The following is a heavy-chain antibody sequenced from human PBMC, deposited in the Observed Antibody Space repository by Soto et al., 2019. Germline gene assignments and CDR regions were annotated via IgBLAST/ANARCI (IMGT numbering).Heavy chain of an antibody. V-gene: IGHV3-7*01. D-gene: IGHD6-6*01. CDR1: GFTFSASW. CDR2: INTDGSEK. J-gene: IGHJ4*02. Sequence: PGGSLRLSCAASGFTFSASWMNWVRQAPGKGLEWVAYINTDGSEKNYVDSVKGRFTISRDNAKKSLYLQMNSLRVEDTAVYYCARTPRLLDSCGQGPRVTVYS. CDR3: ARTPRLLDS.